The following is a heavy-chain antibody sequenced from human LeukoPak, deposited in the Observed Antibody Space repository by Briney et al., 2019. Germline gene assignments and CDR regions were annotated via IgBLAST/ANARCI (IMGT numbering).Heavy chain of an antibody. D-gene: IGHD1-26*01. CDR3: ATTTIRLGY. CDR2: IYYSGST. J-gene: IGHJ4*02. V-gene: IGHV4-39*07. CDR1: GGSISSSSYY. Sequence: PSETLSLTCTVSGGSISSSSYYWGWIRQPPGKGLEWIGSIYYSGSTYYNPSLKSRVTISVDTSKNQFSLKLSSVTAADTAVYYCATTTIRLGYWGQGTLVTVSS.